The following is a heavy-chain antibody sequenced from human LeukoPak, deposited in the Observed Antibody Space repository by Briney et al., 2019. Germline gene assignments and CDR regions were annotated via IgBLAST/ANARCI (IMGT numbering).Heavy chain of an antibody. V-gene: IGHV3-66*02. D-gene: IGHD6-6*01. CDR1: GFTVSSNY. CDR2: IYSGGST. CDR3: ARDPTKHSSSSPGDY. J-gene: IGHJ4*02. Sequence: GGSLRLSCAVSGFTVSSNYMSWVRQAPGKGLEWVSVIYSGGSTYYADSVKGRFTISRDNSKNTLYPQMNSLRAEDTAVYYCARDPTKHSSSSPGDYWGQGTLVTVSS.